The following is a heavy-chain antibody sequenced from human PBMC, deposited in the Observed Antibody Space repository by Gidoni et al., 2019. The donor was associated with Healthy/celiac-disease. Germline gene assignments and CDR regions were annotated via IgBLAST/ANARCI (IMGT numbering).Heavy chain of an antibody. Sequence: EVQLVESGGGLVQPGGSLKLSCAASGLPFSGAAMHWVRQASGKGLEWVGRIRSKANSYATAYAASLKGRFTISRDDSKNTAYLQMNSLKTEDTAVYYCTSPTGAGVDYWGQGTLVTVSS. CDR2: IRSKANSYAT. V-gene: IGHV3-73*02. CDR1: GLPFSGAA. CDR3: TSPTGAGVDY. J-gene: IGHJ4*02.